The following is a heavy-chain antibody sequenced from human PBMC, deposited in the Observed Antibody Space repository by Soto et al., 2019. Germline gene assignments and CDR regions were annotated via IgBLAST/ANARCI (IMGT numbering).Heavy chain of an antibody. CDR2: IYKSATT. CDR1: GDSISNLDYF. CDR3: ARGRYCLTGRCFPNWFDS. J-gene: IGHJ5*01. V-gene: IGHV4-30-4*01. Sequence: QVQLLESGPGLVKPSQTLSLTCSVSGDSISNLDYFWAWIRQPPGQALEYIGYIYKSATTYYKPSFERRVAISVATSKSQFSLNVSSVTAADTAVYFCARGRYCLTGRCFPNWFDSWGQGALVTVSS. D-gene: IGHD7-27*01.